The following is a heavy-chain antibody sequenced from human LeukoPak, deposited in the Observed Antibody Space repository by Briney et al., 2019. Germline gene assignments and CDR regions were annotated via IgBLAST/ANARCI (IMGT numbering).Heavy chain of an antibody. CDR2: ISSIGSAI. Sequence: QPGGSLRLSCAASGFTFSSYEMNWVRQAPGKGLEWVSYISSIGSAIYYADSVKGRFTISRDNAKNSLYLQMNSLRAEDTAVYYCARGISGYEFYYFYYMDVWGKGTTVTVSS. V-gene: IGHV3-48*03. CDR3: ARGISGYEFYYFYYMDV. CDR1: GFTFSSYE. J-gene: IGHJ6*03. D-gene: IGHD5-12*01.